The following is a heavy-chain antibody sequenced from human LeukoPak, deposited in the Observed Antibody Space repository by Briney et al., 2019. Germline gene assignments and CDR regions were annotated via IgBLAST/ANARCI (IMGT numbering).Heavy chain of an antibody. V-gene: IGHV3-30*18. CDR2: ISYDGSNK. CDR1: EFTFSSYG. Sequence: PGGSLRPSCAASEFTFSSYGMHWVRQAPGKGLEWVAVISYDGSNKYYVDSVKGRFTISRDNSKNTLYLQMNSLRAEDTAVYYCEKDGPRVLRYFDWLLEGYGMDVWGQGTTVTVSS. D-gene: IGHD3-9*01. CDR3: EKDGPRVLRYFDWLLEGYGMDV. J-gene: IGHJ6*02.